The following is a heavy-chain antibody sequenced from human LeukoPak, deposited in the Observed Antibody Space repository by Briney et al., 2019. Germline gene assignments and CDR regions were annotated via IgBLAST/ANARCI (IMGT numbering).Heavy chain of an antibody. CDR1: GGSISSYY. Sequence: SETLSLTCTVSGGSISSYYWSWIRQPPGKGLEWIGEINHSGSTNYNPSLKSRVTISVDTSKNQFSLKLSSVTAADTAVYYCARLGYCSSTSCSNWFDPWGQGTLVTVSS. CDR3: ARLGYCSSTSCSNWFDP. J-gene: IGHJ5*02. V-gene: IGHV4-34*01. CDR2: INHSGST. D-gene: IGHD2-2*01.